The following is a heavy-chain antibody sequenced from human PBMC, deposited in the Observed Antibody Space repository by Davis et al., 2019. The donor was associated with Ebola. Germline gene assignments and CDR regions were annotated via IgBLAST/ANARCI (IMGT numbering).Heavy chain of an antibody. D-gene: IGHD6-13*01. CDR3: AKGSRPTGAAAGTQFDY. V-gene: IGHV1-69*04. CDR2: IIPILGIA. J-gene: IGHJ4*02. CDR1: GYSFTDDG. Sequence: SVKVSCKASGYSFTDDGISWVRQAPGQGLEWMGRIIPILGIANYAQKFQGRVTITADKSTSTAYMELSSLRSEDTAVYYCAKGSRPTGAAAGTQFDYWGQGTLVTVSS.